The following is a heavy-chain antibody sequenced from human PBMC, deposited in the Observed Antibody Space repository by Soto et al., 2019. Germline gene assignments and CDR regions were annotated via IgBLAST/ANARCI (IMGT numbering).Heavy chain of an antibody. V-gene: IGHV3-30-3*01. D-gene: IGHD5-12*01. CDR2: ISYDGSNK. J-gene: IGHJ4*02. CDR1: GFTFSSYA. Sequence: GGSLRLSCAASGFTFSSYAMHWVRQAPGKGLDWVAVISYDGSNKYYADSVKGRFTISRDNSKNTLYLQMNSLRADDTAIYYCARADRDGYNYGDYWGQGSLVTVSS. CDR3: ARADRDGYNYGDY.